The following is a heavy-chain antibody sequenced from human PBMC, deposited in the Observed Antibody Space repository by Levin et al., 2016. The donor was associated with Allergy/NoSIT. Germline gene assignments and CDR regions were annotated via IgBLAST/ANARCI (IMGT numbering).Heavy chain of an antibody. CDR2: IDHGGST. Sequence: SETLSLTCAVSGYSLTSGYYWGWIRQPPGKGLEWIGSIDHGGSTYYNPSLKSRVTMSVDTSKNQLSLKLTSVTAADTALYYCVGGRRRKVRGLTRPAGWLDPWGQGTPVTVSS. D-gene: IGHD3-10*01. CDR1: GYSLTSGYY. J-gene: IGHJ5*02. CDR3: VGGRRRKVRGLTRPAGWLDP. V-gene: IGHV4-38-2*01.